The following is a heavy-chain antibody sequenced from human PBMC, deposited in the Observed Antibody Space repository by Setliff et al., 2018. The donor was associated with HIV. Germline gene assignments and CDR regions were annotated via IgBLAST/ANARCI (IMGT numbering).Heavy chain of an antibody. CDR2: IYTSGST. D-gene: IGHD3-22*01. V-gene: IGHV4-61*08. CDR1: GGSISSGGYY. Sequence: SETLSLTCTVSGGSISSGGYYWSWIRQHPGKGLEWIGYIYTSGSTNYNPSLKSRVTISVDTSKNQFSLKLRSVTAADTAVYYCAGDRLDYYDSSGYLDWYFDLWGRGTLVTVSS. J-gene: IGHJ2*01. CDR3: AGDRLDYYDSSGYLDWYFDL.